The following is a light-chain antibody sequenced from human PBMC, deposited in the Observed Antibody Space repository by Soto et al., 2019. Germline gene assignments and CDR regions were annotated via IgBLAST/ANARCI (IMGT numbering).Light chain of an antibody. J-gene: IGLJ1*01. CDR3: CSYAGSSTPLI. V-gene: IGLV2-23*02. CDR1: SSDVGSYNL. Sequence: QSVLTQPASVSGSPGQSITISCTGTSSDVGSYNLVSWYQQHPGKAPKLMIYEVSKRPSGVSNRFSGSKAGNTASLTSSGLQAEYEADYYCCSYAGSSTPLIFGTGTKLTVL. CDR2: EVS.